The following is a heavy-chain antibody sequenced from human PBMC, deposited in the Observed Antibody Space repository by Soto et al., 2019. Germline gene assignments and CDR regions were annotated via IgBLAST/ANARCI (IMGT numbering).Heavy chain of an antibody. J-gene: IGHJ4*02. D-gene: IGHD6-6*01. CDR3: GSDRPSRQLGHY. CDR2: MNPNSGNT. Sequence: ASVKVSCKASGYTFTSYDINWVRQATGQGLEWMGWMNPNSGNTGYAQKFQGRVTMTRNTSISTAYMELSSLRSEDTAVYYCGSDRPSRQLGHYWGQGTLVTVSS. V-gene: IGHV1-8*01. CDR1: GYTFTSYD.